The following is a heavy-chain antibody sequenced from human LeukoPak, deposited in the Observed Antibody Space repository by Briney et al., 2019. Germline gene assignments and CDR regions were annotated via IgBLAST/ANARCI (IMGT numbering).Heavy chain of an antibody. J-gene: IGHJ6*02. Sequence: PSETLSLTCTVFGGSVGSGRFYWNWIRQPPGMGLEWIGFISYSGSTNYNPSLKSRVTISVDTSKNQFSLKLNSVTAADTAVYYCARGGAHYYYGMDVWGQGTTVTVSS. CDR1: GGSVGSGRFY. CDR2: ISYSGST. CDR3: ARGGAHYYYGMDV. V-gene: IGHV4-61*01.